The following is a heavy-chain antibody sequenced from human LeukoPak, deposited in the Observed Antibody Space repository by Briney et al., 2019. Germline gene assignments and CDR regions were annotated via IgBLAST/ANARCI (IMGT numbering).Heavy chain of an antibody. V-gene: IGHV3-48*02. CDR1: GFTFSSYS. Sequence: GGSLGLSCAASGFTFSSYSMNWVRQAPGEGLEWVSYISSSSSTIYYADSVKGRFTISRDNAKNSLYLQMNSLRDEDTAVYYCATQPDRDGYKVWDWGQGTLVTVSS. CDR3: ATQPDRDGYKVWD. CDR2: ISSSSSTI. J-gene: IGHJ4*02. D-gene: IGHD5-24*01.